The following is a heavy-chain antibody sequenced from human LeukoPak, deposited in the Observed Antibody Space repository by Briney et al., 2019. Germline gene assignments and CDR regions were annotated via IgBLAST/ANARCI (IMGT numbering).Heavy chain of an antibody. Sequence: PGGSLRLSCAASGFTFSSYGMHWVRQAPGKGLEWVAFIRYGGSNKYYADSVKGRFTISRDNSKNTLYLQMNSLRAEDTAVYYCANSQGYGDYVDAFDIWGQGTMVTVSS. CDR3: ANSQGYGDYVDAFDI. D-gene: IGHD4-17*01. CDR1: GFTFSSYG. J-gene: IGHJ3*02. CDR2: IRYGGSNK. V-gene: IGHV3-30*02.